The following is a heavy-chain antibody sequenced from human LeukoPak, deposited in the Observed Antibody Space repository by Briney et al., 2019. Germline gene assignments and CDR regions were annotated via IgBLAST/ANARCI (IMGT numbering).Heavy chain of an antibody. V-gene: IGHV3-7*04. CDR2: INQYGSEK. J-gene: IGHJ6*02. CDR1: GFTFSTYW. Sequence: PGGSLRLSCAASGFTFSTYWMTWVRQAPGKGLEWVANINQYGSEKYYVDSVKGRFAISRDNAKNSLYLQMNSLRAQDTALYYCAGGHTYYYYGMDVWGQGTTVTVSS. CDR3: AGGHTYYYYGMDV.